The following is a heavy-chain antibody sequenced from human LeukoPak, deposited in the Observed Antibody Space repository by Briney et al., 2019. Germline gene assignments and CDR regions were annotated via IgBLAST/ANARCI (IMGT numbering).Heavy chain of an antibody. J-gene: IGHJ5*02. D-gene: IGHD6-13*01. Sequence: GGSLRLPCAASGFTFDDYAMHWVRQAPGKGLEWVSVIYSGGSTYYADSVKGRFTISRDNSKNTLYLQMNSLRAEDTAVYYCARVVGTVAAAGSPNWYDPWGQGTLVTVSS. CDR3: ARVVGTVAAAGSPNWYDP. CDR2: IYSGGST. CDR1: GFTFDDYA. V-gene: IGHV3-53*01.